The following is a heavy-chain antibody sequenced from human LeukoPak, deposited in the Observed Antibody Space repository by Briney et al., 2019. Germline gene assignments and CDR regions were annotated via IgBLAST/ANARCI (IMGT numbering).Heavy chain of an antibody. D-gene: IGHD3-22*01. CDR3: ARDQGYHDSPTFDI. CDR2: ITSSGSTI. V-gene: IGHV3-11*01. J-gene: IGHJ3*02. CDR1: GFTFSDYY. Sequence: PGGSLRLSCAASGFTFSDYYMSWIRQAPGKGLEWVSYITSSGSTIYYADSVKGRFTISRDNAKNSLFLQMYSLRAEDTAVYYCARDQGYHDSPTFDIWGQGTMVTVSS.